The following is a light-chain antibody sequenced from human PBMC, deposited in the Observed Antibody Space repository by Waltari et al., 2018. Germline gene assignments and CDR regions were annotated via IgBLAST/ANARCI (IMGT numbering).Light chain of an antibody. CDR3: CSYAGGSTFYV. CDR2: QVS. CDR1: SSDVGTYNL. Sequence: QSALTQPASVSGSPGQSITISFTGTSSDVGTYNLGSRYQQHPGKAPKLMIYQVSKRPSGVSNRFSGSKSGNTASLTISGLQAEDEADYYCCSYAGGSTFYVFGTETKVTVL. V-gene: IGLV2-23*02. J-gene: IGLJ1*01.